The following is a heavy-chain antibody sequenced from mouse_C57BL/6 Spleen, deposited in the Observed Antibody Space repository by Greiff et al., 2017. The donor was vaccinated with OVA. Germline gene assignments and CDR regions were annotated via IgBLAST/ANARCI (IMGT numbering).Heavy chain of an antibody. V-gene: IGHV3-6*01. J-gene: IGHJ1*03. CDR3: AREANYGGYWYFDV. Sequence: EVQLVESGPGLVKPSQSLSLTCSVTGYSITSGYYWNWIRQFPGNKLEWMGYISYDGSNNYNPSLKNPISITRDTSKNQFFLKLNSVTTEDTATYYCAREANYGGYWYFDVWGTGTTVTVSS. CDR1: GYSITSGYY. D-gene: IGHD1-1*01. CDR2: ISYDGSN.